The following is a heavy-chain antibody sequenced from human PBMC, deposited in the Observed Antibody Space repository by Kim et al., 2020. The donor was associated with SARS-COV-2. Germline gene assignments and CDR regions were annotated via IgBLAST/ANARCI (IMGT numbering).Heavy chain of an antibody. Sequence: GGSLRLSCAASGFTFSSYDMHWVRQATGKGLEWVSAIGTAGDTYYPGSVKGRFTISRENAKNSLYLQMNSLRAGDTAVYYCARARRGVVQPVTAIDYWGQGTLVTVSS. V-gene: IGHV3-13*01. D-gene: IGHD2-15*01. J-gene: IGHJ4*02. CDR1: GFTFSSYD. CDR2: IGTAGDT. CDR3: ARARRGVVQPVTAIDY.